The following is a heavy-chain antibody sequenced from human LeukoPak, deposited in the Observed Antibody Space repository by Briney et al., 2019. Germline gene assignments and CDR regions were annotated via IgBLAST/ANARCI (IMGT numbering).Heavy chain of an antibody. D-gene: IGHD6-13*01. V-gene: IGHV4-39*01. Sequence: ETSETLSLTCTVSGDSISSSGYYWDWIRQSPGKGLEWIGSINHSGTTYYEPSLKSRVTISVDASKNQFSLKLSSVTAADTTIYYCARKKLVARGYFDFWGRGIPVTVSS. J-gene: IGHJ4*02. CDR3: ARKKLVARGYFDF. CDR1: GDSISSSGYY. CDR2: INHSGTT.